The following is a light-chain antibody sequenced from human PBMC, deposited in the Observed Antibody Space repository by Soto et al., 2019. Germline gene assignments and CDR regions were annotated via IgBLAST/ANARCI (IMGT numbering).Light chain of an antibody. CDR3: QQYGSSPRYT. CDR2: GAS. Sequence: EIVLTQSPGTPSLSPGERATLSCRASQSVSSSYLAWYQQKPGQAPRLLIYGASSRATGIPDRFSGSGSGTDFTLTISRLEPEDLAVYYCQQYGSSPRYTFGQGTKLEIK. J-gene: IGKJ2*01. CDR1: QSVSSSY. V-gene: IGKV3-20*01.